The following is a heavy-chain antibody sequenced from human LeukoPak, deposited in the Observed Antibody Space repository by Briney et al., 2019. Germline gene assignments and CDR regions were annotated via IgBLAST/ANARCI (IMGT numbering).Heavy chain of an antibody. CDR3: TSWMYYDYVWGSPPGGY. Sequence: GGSLRLSCTASGFTFCDYAMSWVRQAPGKGLEWVGFIRSKAYGGTTEYAASVKGRFTISRDDSKSIAYLQMNSLKTEDTAVYYCTSWMYYDYVWGSPPGGYWGQGTLVTVSS. J-gene: IGHJ4*02. V-gene: IGHV3-49*04. CDR1: GFTFCDYA. D-gene: IGHD3-16*01. CDR2: IRSKAYGGTT.